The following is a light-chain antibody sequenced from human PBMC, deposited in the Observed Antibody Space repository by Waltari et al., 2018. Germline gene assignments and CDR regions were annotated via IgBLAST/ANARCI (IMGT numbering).Light chain of an antibody. J-gene: IGKJ2*01. CDR1: QDIRRS. CDR2: GAS. V-gene: IGKV1-17*03. Sequence: DIQMTQSPSAMSASVGDRVTIPCRASQDIRRSLVWIQQKPGKVPKRLIYGASSLESGAPSMFSGSGSGTEFTLTISSLQPEDFATYYCLHHSSYPYTFGQGTKLEIK. CDR3: LHHSSYPYT.